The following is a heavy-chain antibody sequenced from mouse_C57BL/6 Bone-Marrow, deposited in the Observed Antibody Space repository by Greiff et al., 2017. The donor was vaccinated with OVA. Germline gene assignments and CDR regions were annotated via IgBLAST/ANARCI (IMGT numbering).Heavy chain of an antibody. D-gene: IGHD4-1*01. J-gene: IGHJ3*01. CDR2: ISSGGSYT. V-gene: IGHV5-6*01. CDR1: GFTFSSYG. CDR3: ARPLNWDWFAY. Sequence: EVTLMESGGDLVKPGGSLKLSCAASGFTFSSYGMSWVRQTPDKRLEWVATISSGGSYTYYPASVKGRFTISRDNAKNTLYLQMSSLKSEDTAMYYCARPLNWDWFAYWGQGTLVTVSA.